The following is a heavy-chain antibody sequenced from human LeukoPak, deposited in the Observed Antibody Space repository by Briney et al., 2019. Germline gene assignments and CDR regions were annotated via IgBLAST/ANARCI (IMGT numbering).Heavy chain of an antibody. CDR3: ARGRITIFGVVTRYFDY. Sequence: ASVKVSCKASGYTFTGYYMHWVRQAPGQGLEWMGWINPNSGGTNYAQKFQGRVTMTRGTSISTAYMELSRLRSDDTAVYYCARGRITIFGVVTRYFDYWGQGTLVTVSS. CDR1: GYTFTGYY. V-gene: IGHV1-2*02. D-gene: IGHD3-3*01. CDR2: INPNSGGT. J-gene: IGHJ4*02.